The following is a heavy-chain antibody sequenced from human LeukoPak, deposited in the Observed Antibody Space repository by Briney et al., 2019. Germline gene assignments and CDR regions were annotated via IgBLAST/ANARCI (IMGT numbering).Heavy chain of an antibody. CDR3: AKAVTNIHSLEWDYSSGWYDAFDI. CDR2: ISWNSGSI. D-gene: IGHD6-19*01. Sequence: GGSLRLSCAASGFTFDDYAMHWVRQAPGKGLEWVSGISWNSGSIGYADSVKGRFTISRDNAKNSLYLQMNSLRAEDMALYYCAKAVTNIHSLEWDYSSGWYDAFDIWGQGTMVTVSS. CDR1: GFTFDDYA. J-gene: IGHJ3*02. V-gene: IGHV3-9*03.